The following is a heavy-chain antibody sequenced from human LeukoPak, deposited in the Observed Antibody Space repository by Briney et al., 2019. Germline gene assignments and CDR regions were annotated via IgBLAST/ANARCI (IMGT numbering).Heavy chain of an antibody. D-gene: IGHD6-13*01. CDR3: ARAQYSSSWYNWFDP. CDR1: GGSISSGDYY. V-gene: IGHV4-30-4*01. Sequence: SQTLSLTCTVSGGSISSGDYYWSWISQPPGKGLEWIGYIYYSGSTYYNPSLKSRVTISVDTSKNQFSLKLSSVTAADTAVYYCARAQYSSSWYNWFDPWGQGTLVTVSS. CDR2: IYYSGST. J-gene: IGHJ5*02.